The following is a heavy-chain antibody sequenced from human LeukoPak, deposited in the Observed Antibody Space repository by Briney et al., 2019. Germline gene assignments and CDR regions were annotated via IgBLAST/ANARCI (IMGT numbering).Heavy chain of an antibody. Sequence: PSETLSLTCTLSVGSISRISYYRGWIRHPPGEELEWIASIYYSGTTYYNPSLKSRVTISVDTSTNQFSLQLSSASVEERSVYICARHVGGSGRWFFDSWGLGALVTVSS. CDR2: IYYSGTT. V-gene: IGHV4-39*01. D-gene: IGHD4-23*01. CDR1: VGSISRISYY. J-gene: IGHJ4*02. CDR3: ARHVGGSGRWFFDS.